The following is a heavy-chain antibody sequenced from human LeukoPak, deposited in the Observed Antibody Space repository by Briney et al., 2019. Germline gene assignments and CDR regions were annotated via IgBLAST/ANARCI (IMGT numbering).Heavy chain of an antibody. Sequence: PSETLSLTCTASGGSISSGGFYWSWIRQPAGKGLEWIGRIYPSGSTNYNPSLKSRVTISVDTSNNQFSLKLSSVTAADTAVYYCARDSFRSVPPLAFDIWGQGTMVTVSS. J-gene: IGHJ3*02. V-gene: IGHV4-61*02. D-gene: IGHD1-26*01. CDR1: GGSISSGGFY. CDR2: IYPSGST. CDR3: ARDSFRSVPPLAFDI.